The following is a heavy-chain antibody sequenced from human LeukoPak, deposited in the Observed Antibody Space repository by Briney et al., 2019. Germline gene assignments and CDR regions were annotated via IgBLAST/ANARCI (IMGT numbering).Heavy chain of an antibody. CDR2: INHSGST. V-gene: IGHV4-34*01. Sequence: SETLSLTCAVYGGSFSGYYWSWIRQPPGKGLEWIGEINHSGSTNYNPSLKSRVTISVDTSKNQFSLKLSSVTAADTAVHYCARGTREYYYDSSGPLYFDYWGQGTLVTVSS. CDR3: ARGTREYYYDSSGPLYFDY. CDR1: GGSFSGYY. D-gene: IGHD3-22*01. J-gene: IGHJ4*02.